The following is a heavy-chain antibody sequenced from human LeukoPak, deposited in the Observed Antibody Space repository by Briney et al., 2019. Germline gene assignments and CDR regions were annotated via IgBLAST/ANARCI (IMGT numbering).Heavy chain of an antibody. CDR2: IYYTGST. Sequence: PSETLSLTCTVSGGSISSSSYYWGWIRQPPGEGLEWIGSIYYTGSTYYSPSLKSRVTISADTSKNEFSLKLSSVTAADTAVYYCTSEISLASNYWGQGTLVTVSS. V-gene: IGHV4-39*01. D-gene: IGHD2-2*01. CDR3: TSEISLASNY. CDR1: GGSISSSSYY. J-gene: IGHJ4*02.